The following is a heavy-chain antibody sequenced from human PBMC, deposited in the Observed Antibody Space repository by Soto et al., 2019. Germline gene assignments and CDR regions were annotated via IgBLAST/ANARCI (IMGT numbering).Heavy chain of an antibody. CDR2: VFDHGST. D-gene: IGHD3-10*01. CDR3: ARVLSGNKESFDS. J-gene: IGHJ5*01. V-gene: IGHV4-4*02. Sequence: QVQLQESGPGLVKPWGTLSLTCAVSGVSISGGNVWSWVRQPPGKGLEWIGEVFDHGSTNYNPSLKRRVPMSVDKSQNDFSLNLTSVTAADTAVCYCARVLSGNKESFDSWGQGILVTVSS. CDR1: GVSISGGNV.